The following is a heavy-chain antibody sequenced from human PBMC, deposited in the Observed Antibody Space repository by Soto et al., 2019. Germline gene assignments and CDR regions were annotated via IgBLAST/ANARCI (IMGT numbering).Heavy chain of an antibody. D-gene: IGHD1-26*01. Sequence: EVQLLESGGGLVQPGGSLRLSCPASGFTFSSYAMNWVRQAPGKGLEWVSGISGSGGSTYYADSVKGRFTISRDNSKNTLFLQMNSLRAEDTAVYYCAKRNLVGAADWGFDYWGQGTLVTVSS. CDR1: GFTFSSYA. V-gene: IGHV3-23*01. J-gene: IGHJ4*02. CDR2: ISGSGGST. CDR3: AKRNLVGAADWGFDY.